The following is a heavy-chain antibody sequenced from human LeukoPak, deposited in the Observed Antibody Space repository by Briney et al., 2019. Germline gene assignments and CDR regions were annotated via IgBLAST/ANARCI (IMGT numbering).Heavy chain of an antibody. CDR1: GYTFTGYY. CDR2: INPNSGGT. CDR3: ARVGYSSSWSGGMDV. D-gene: IGHD6-13*01. V-gene: IGHV1-2*02. Sequence: ASVKVSCKASGYTFTGYYMHWVRQAPGQGLEWMGWINPNSGGTNYAQKFQGRVTMTRDTSISTAYVELSRLRSDDTAVYYCARVGYSSSWSGGMDVWGQGTTVTVSS. J-gene: IGHJ6*02.